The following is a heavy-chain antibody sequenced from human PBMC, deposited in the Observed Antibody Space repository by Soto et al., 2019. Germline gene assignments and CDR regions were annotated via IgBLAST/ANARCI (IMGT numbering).Heavy chain of an antibody. D-gene: IGHD1-1*01. Sequence: GGSLRLSCGASGFTFSNFAMSWVRQAPGKGLEWVSTISKSGENTYYADSVKGRFTISRDNSKNTLFLQINSLRAEDTAIYYCEKDPPTTGTKFDFWGQGTLVTVSS. V-gene: IGHV3-23*01. CDR2: ISKSGENT. J-gene: IGHJ4*02. CDR3: EKDPPTTGTKFDF. CDR1: GFTFSNFA.